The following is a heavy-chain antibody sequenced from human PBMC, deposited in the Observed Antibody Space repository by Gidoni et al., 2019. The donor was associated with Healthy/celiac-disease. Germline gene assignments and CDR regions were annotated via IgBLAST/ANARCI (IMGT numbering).Heavy chain of an antibody. V-gene: IGHV3-66*01. CDR3: ARGRDGYPSFDY. CDR2: IYSGGST. D-gene: IGHD5-12*01. Sequence: VQLVESVGGLVQPGGSLRISFAASVFTVSSNYMSWVRQDPGKGLEWVSVIYSGGSTYYADSVKGRFTISRDKSKNTLYLQMNSLRAEDTAVYYCARGRDGYPSFDYWGQGTLVTVSS. CDR1: VFTVSSNY. J-gene: IGHJ4*02.